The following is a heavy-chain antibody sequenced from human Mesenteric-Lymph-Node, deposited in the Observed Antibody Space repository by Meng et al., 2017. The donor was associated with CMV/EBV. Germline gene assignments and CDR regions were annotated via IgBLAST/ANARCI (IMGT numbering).Heavy chain of an antibody. V-gene: IGHV3-74*01. CDR1: GFTFSDHW. CDR2: ISSDGGST. J-gene: IGHJ6*02. Sequence: GESLKISCAASGFTFSDHWMHWVRQAPGKGLVWVSRISSDGGSTSNADSVKGRFTISRDNAKNTLYLQMNSLRAEDTAVYFCARDMRYDFWSGFYAMDVWGQGTTVTVSS. CDR3: ARDMRYDFWSGFYAMDV. D-gene: IGHD3-3*01.